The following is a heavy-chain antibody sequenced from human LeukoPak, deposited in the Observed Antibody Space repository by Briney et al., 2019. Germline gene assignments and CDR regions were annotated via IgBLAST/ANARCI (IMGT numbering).Heavy chain of an antibody. CDR1: GGSISSGGYY. D-gene: IGHD3-22*01. CDR2: IYYSGST. CDR3: AGTDSRGYYFNS. J-gene: IGHJ4*02. Sequence: PSQTLSLTCTVSGGSISSGGYYWSWIRQPPGKGLEWIGYIYYSGSTYYNPSPKSRVTISVDTSKNQFSLKLSSVTAADTAVYYCAGTDSRGYYFNSWGQGTLVTVSS. V-gene: IGHV4-30-4*01.